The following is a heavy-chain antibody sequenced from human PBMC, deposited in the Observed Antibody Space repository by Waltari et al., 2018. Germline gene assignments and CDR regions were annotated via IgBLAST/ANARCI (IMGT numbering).Heavy chain of an antibody. CDR2: IVVGSGNT. CDR3: AAESGEGGLYDYYGMDV. J-gene: IGHJ6*02. V-gene: IGHV1-58*02. D-gene: IGHD3-16*01. Sequence: QRQLVQSGPEVKKPGTAVKVSCKASGFRSTSSAMQWVRQARGTRLEWIGWIVVGSGNTNYAQKFQERVTITRDMSTSTAYMELSSLRSEDTAVYYCAAESGEGGLYDYYGMDVWGQGTTVTVSS. CDR1: GFRSTSSA.